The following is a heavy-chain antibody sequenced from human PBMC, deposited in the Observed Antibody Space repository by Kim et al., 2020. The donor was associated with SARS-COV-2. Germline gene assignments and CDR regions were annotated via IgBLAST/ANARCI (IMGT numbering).Heavy chain of an antibody. D-gene: IGHD2-21*01. CDR3: ARDQFRVAVPSGGVDP. CDR1: GFTFSRYS. Sequence: GGSLRLSCTASGFTFSRYSMNWVRQAPGKGLEWVSYISDTTGIIYYADSVKGRFTVSRDNAKSSLYLQMNSLRDEDTAVYYCARDQFRVAVPSGGVDPWGQGTRVTVPS. V-gene: IGHV3-48*02. CDR2: ISDTTGII. J-gene: IGHJ5*02.